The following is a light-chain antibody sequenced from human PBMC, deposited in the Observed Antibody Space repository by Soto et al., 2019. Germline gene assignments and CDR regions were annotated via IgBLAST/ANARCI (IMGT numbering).Light chain of an antibody. V-gene: IGLV1-51*01. CDR1: SSNIGNNY. J-gene: IGLJ3*02. CDR2: DNN. CDR3: AAWDDSLSGLV. Sequence: QSVLTQPPSVSAAPGQKVTISCSGSSSNIGNNYVSWYQQLPGTAPKLLIYDNNKRPSGIPDRFSGSKSGSSGTLDITGLQSGDEADYYCAAWDDSLSGLVFGRGTKLTVL.